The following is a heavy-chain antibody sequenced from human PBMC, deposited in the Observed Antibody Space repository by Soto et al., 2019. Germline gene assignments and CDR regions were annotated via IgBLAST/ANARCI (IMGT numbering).Heavy chain of an antibody. CDR3: ARWGYWSSTSCLHWFDP. CDR1: GGSISSSSYY. Sequence: SETLSLTCTVSGGSISSSSYYWGWIRQPPGKGLEWIGSIYDSGSTYYNPSLKSRVTISVDTSKNQFSLKLSSVTAADTAVYYCARWGYWSSTSCLHWFDPWGQGTLVTVSS. V-gene: IGHV4-39*01. J-gene: IGHJ5*02. CDR2: IYDSGST. D-gene: IGHD2-2*01.